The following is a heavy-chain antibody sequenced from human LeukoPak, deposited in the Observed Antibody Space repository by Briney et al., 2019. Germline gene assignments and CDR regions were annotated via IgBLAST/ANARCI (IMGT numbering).Heavy chain of an antibody. Sequence: SVTLSLTCTVSGGSISSSSYYWGWIRQPPGKGLEWIGSIYYSGSTYYNPSLKSRVTISVDTSKNQCSLKLSSVTAADKAVYYCARDRPIVVVPGYFDYWGQGTLVTVSS. CDR3: ARDRPIVVVPGYFDY. D-gene: IGHD2-2*01. V-gene: IGHV4-39*07. CDR2: IYYSGST. CDR1: GGSISSSSYY. J-gene: IGHJ4*02.